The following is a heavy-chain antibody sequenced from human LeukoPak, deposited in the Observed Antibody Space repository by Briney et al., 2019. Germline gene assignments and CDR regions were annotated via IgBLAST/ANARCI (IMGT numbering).Heavy chain of an antibody. J-gene: IGHJ5*02. CDR2: INHSGST. Sequence: SSQTLSLTYAVYGGSFSGYYWSWIRQPPGKGLEWIGEINHSGSTNYNPSLKSRVTISVDTSKNQFSLKLSSVTAADTAVYYCARRTLDNWFDPWGQGTLVTVSS. V-gene: IGHV4-34*01. CDR3: ARRTLDNWFDP. D-gene: IGHD1-1*01. CDR1: GGSFSGYY.